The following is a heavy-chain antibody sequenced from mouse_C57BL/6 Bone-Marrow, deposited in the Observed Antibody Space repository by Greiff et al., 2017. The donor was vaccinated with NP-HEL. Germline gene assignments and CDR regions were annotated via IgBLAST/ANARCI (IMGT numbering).Heavy chain of an antibody. Sequence: EVQLVESGGGLVQPGGSLKLSCAASGFTFSDYYMYWVRQTPEKRLEWVAYISNGGGSTYYPDTVKGRFTISRDNAKNTLYLQMSRLKSEDTAMYYCARRGVHYAMDYWGQGTSVTVSS. V-gene: IGHV5-12*01. CDR1: GFTFSDYY. J-gene: IGHJ4*01. CDR2: ISNGGGST. CDR3: ARRGVHYAMDY.